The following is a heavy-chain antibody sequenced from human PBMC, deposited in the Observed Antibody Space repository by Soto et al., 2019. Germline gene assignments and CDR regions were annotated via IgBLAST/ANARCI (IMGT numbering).Heavy chain of an antibody. CDR2: INHSGRV. D-gene: IGHD3-22*01. V-gene: IGHV4-34*01. CDR1: GGSFSGHS. Sequence: PSETLSLTCAVYGGSFSGHSWTWIRQSPGKGLGWIGDINHSGRVNYSPSLKGRVTISLDTSKNQFSLTLSAVTAADTAMYYCSTRAYDTNGYYRFDPWGQGTLVTVSS. J-gene: IGHJ5*01. CDR3: STRAYDTNGYYRFDP.